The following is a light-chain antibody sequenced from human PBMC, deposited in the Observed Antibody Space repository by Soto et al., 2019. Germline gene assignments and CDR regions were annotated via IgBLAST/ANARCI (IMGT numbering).Light chain of an antibody. V-gene: IGLV2-14*01. Sequence: QSALTQPASVSGSPGQSITISCTGTSSDVGGYNYVSWYQQYPGKAPKLMIYDVSNRPSGVSNRFSGPKSGNTASLTISGLQAEDEADYYCSSYTISNTLVFGSGTKVTVL. CDR2: DVS. CDR3: SSYTISNTLV. J-gene: IGLJ1*01. CDR1: SSDVGGYNY.